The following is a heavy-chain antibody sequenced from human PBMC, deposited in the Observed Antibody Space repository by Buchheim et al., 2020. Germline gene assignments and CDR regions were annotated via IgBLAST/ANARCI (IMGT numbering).Heavy chain of an antibody. CDR1: GFTFSNYC. J-gene: IGHJ4*02. D-gene: IGHD3-22*01. V-gene: IGHV3-48*02. CDR2: ISSSGSNI. CDR3: AIVKGCYYDSSGYYYSPFDY. Sequence: EVQLVESGGGLVQPGGSLRLSCAASGFTFSNYCMTWVRQAPGKGLAWVAYISSSGSNIYYADSVRGRFTISRDNANNSLYLQMNNLRDEDTAVYYFAIVKGCYYDSSGYYYSPFDYWGQGTL.